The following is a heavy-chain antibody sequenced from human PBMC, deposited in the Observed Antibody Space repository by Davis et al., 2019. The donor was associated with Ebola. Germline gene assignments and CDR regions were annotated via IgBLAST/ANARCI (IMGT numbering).Heavy chain of an antibody. J-gene: IGHJ5*02. CDR1: GYRFSNYW. CDR2: IYPGDSDT. Sequence: GESLKISCKGSGYRFSNYWIGWVRRMPGKGLEWMGIIYPGDSDTRYSPSFQGQVSISADKSISTAYLQWSRLKASDTAIYYCARHYNWFDPWGQGTLVTVSS. CDR3: ARHYNWFDP. V-gene: IGHV5-51*01.